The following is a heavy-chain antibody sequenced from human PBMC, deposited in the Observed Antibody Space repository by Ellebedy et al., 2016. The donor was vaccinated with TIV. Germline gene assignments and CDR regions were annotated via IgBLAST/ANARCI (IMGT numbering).Heavy chain of an antibody. J-gene: IGHJ4*02. CDR2: IANDESGR. V-gene: IGHV3-30*18. Sequence: GESLKISCAASGFAFSSYAMHWVRQAPGKGLEWVAVIANDESGRHYADSVKGRFTISRDNSKNPLDLQMNSLRVEDTAEHYCVKGGYDRSGYYAPPVECWGQGTLVTVSS. CDR3: VKGGYDRSGYYAPPVEC. CDR1: GFAFSSYA. D-gene: IGHD3-22*01.